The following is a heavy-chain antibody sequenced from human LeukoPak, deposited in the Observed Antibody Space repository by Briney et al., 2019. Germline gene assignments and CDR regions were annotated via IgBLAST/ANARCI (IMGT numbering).Heavy chain of an antibody. V-gene: IGHV5-51*01. D-gene: IGHD5-18*01. CDR2: IFPGDSDT. CDR3: ARRRYSYGYDDY. J-gene: IGHJ4*02. Sequence: GESLKISCKGSGYSFTTYWIGWVRQMPGKGLEWMAIIFPGDSDTRYSPTLQGQVTISLDKSTSTAYLQWSSLRASDTAMYFCARRRYSYGYDDYWGQGTQVTVSP. CDR1: GYSFTTYW.